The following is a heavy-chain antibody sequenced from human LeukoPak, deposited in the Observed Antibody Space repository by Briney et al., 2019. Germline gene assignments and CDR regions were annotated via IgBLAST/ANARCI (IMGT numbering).Heavy chain of an antibody. J-gene: IGHJ6*03. CDR3: AREGDGNNSEYYYFMDV. D-gene: IGHD5-24*01. CDR1: GFTFSNYA. V-gene: IGHV3-30*04. CDR2: ISYDGRYK. Sequence: GGSLRLSCAASGFTFSNYALHWVRQAPGKGLEWGAVISYDGRYKYYTDFVKGRFTISRDNFKNTLYLQMNSLGTEDTTVYYCAREGDGNNSEYYYFMDVWGKGTTVTVSS.